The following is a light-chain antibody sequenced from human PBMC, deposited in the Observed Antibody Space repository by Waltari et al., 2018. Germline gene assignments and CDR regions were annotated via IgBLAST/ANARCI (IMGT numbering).Light chain of an antibody. Sequence: EIVLTQSPATLSLSPGERATLSCRASLSIGSYLAWYQQKPGLAPRLLIYDASNRATGIPARLSGSGSGTDFTLTISSLEPEDFAVYYCQQRSNWPPSFGQGTKVEIE. J-gene: IGKJ2*01. CDR3: QQRSNWPPS. V-gene: IGKV3-11*01. CDR2: DAS. CDR1: LSIGSY.